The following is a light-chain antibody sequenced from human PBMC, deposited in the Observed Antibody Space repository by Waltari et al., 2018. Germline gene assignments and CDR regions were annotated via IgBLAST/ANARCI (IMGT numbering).Light chain of an antibody. Sequence: EVVMNRSPLSLPVTLGLPATIASRARQSLVYSEGNTYLNWFQQRPGQSPRRRIYKVSNLDCGVPDRFSGSGSGTDFTLKISRVEAEDVGVYYCMQGTHWPRTFGQGTKVEIK. CDR3: MQGTHWPRT. V-gene: IGKV2-30*01. CDR2: KVS. J-gene: IGKJ1*01. CDR1: QSLVYSEGNTY.